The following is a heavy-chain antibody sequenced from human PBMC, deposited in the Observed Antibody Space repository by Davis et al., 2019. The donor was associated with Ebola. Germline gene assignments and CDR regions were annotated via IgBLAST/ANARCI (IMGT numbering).Heavy chain of an antibody. V-gene: IGHV3-23*01. CDR3: AKDLGMNYDDSSGYYRPSVDAFDI. J-gene: IGHJ3*02. Sequence: PGGSLRLSCAASGFTFSSYAMSWVRQAPGKGLEWVSGIRCSGGNKYYADSVKGRFTISRDNSKNTLYLQMNSLKAEDTAVYYCAKDLGMNYDDSSGYYRPSVDAFDIWGQGTMVTVSS. D-gene: IGHD3-22*01. CDR2: IRCSGGNK. CDR1: GFTFSSYA.